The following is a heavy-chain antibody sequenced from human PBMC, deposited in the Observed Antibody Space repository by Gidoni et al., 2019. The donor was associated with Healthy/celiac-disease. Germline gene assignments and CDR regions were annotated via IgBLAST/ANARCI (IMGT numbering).Heavy chain of an antibody. CDR3: ARKVAYPDNWFDP. CDR1: GSSLSSGYY. J-gene: IGHJ5*02. V-gene: IGHV4-38-2*02. Sequence: VQLQESGPGLVKPSAPLSLTCTVSGSSLSSGYYWGWIRQPPGKGLEWIGSIYHSGSTYYNPALKSRVTISVDTSKNQFSLKLRAVTAADTAVYYCARKVAYPDNWFDPGGQGTLVTVSS. D-gene: IGHD2-21*01. CDR2: IYHSGST.